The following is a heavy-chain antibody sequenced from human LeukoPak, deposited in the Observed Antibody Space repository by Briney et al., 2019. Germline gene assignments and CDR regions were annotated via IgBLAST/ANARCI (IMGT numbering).Heavy chain of an antibody. J-gene: IGHJ4*02. CDR3: AKSQVIVVVSRFDY. CDR1: GFTSSSYA. CDR2: ISGSGGST. V-gene: IGHV3-23*01. Sequence: GGSLRLSCVASGFTSSSYAMSWVRQAPGKGLEWVSAISGSGGSTYYADSVKGRFTISRDNSKNTLYLQMNSLRAEGTAVYYCAKSQVIVVVSRFDYWGQGTLVTVSS. D-gene: IGHD3-22*01.